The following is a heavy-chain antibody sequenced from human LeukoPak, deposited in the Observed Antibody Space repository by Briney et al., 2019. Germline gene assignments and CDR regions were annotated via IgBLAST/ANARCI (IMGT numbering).Heavy chain of an antibody. CDR2: IIPILGIA. J-gene: IGHJ4*02. CDR1: GGTFSSYA. CDR3: ARDLPHSGSYYGVIDY. D-gene: IGHD1-26*01. V-gene: IGHV1-69*04. Sequence: SVKVSCKASGGTFSSYAISWVRQAPGQGLEWMGRIIPILGIANYAQKFQGRVTITADKSTSTAYMELSSLRSEDTAVYYCARDLPHSGSYYGVIDYWGQGTLVTVSS.